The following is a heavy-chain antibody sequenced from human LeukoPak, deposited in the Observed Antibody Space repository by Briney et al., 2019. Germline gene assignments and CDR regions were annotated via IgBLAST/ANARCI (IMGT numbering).Heavy chain of an antibody. CDR2: ISWNSGDI. Sequence: GGSLRLSCAASGFIFDDYAMHWVRQPPGKGLEWVSGISWNSGDIGYADSVKGRFTISRDNSKNTLYLQMNSLRAEDTAVYYCARAGGPITIFGVVIGAYYYYYYMDVWGKGTTVTVSS. CDR1: GFIFDDYA. CDR3: ARAGGPITIFGVVIGAYYYYYYMDV. J-gene: IGHJ6*03. D-gene: IGHD3-3*01. V-gene: IGHV3-9*01.